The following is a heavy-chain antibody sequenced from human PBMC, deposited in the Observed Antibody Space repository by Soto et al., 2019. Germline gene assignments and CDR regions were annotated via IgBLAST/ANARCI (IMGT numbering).Heavy chain of an antibody. CDR1: GYTFTGYY. D-gene: IGHD6-19*01. V-gene: IGHV1-2*02. J-gene: IGHJ6*02. Sequence: ASVKVSCKASGYTFTGYYMHWVRQAPGQGLEWMGWINPNSGGTNYAQKFQGRVTMTRDTSISTAYMELSRLRSDDTAVYYCARVKVSSGWYSYYYYYGMDVWGQGTTVTVSS. CDR2: INPNSGGT. CDR3: ARVKVSSGWYSYYYYYGMDV.